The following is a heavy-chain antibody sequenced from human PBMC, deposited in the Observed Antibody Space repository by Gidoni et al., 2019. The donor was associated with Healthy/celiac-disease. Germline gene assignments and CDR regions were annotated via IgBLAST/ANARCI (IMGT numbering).Heavy chain of an antibody. V-gene: IGHV3-21*01. D-gene: IGHD6-19*01. CDR2: ISSSSSYI. CDR3: AREKQWLTPAGMDV. J-gene: IGHJ6*02. Sequence: EVQLVESWGGLVKPGGSLRLSCAASGFTFRSYSMNCVRQAPGKGLEWVSSISSSSSYIYYADSVKGRFTISRDNAKNSLYLQMNSLRAEDTAVYYCAREKQWLTPAGMDVWGQGTTVTVSS. CDR1: GFTFRSYS.